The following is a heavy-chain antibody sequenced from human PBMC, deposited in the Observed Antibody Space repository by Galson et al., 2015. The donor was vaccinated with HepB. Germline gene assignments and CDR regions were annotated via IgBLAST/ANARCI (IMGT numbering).Heavy chain of an antibody. V-gene: IGHV3-21*01. Sequence: SLRLSCAASGFTFSSYSMNWVRQAPGKGLEWVSSISSSSSYIYYADSVKGRFTISRDNAKNSLYLQMSSLRAEDTAVYYCARARPGPGGYCTNGVCYRVLDYWGQGTLVTVSS. CDR3: ARARPGPGGYCTNGVCYRVLDY. CDR2: ISSSSSYI. J-gene: IGHJ4*02. D-gene: IGHD2-8*01. CDR1: GFTFSSYS.